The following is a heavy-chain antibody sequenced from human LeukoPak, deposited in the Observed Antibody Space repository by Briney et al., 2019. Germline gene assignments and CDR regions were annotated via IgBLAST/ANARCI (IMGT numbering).Heavy chain of an antibody. J-gene: IGHJ4*02. CDR1: GYTFTSYD. D-gene: IGHD6-13*01. Sequence: GASVKVSCKASGYTFTSYDINWVRQATGQGLEWMGWTNPNSGNTGYAQKFQGRVTMTRNTSISTAYMELSSLRSEDTAVYYCARFDVAAAAFDYWGQGTLVTVSS. CDR3: ARFDVAAAAFDY. V-gene: IGHV1-8*01. CDR2: TNPNSGNT.